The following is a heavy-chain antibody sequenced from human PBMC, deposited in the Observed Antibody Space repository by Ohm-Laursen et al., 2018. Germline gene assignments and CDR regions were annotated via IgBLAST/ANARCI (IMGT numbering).Heavy chain of an antibody. J-gene: IGHJ4*02. D-gene: IGHD3-22*01. CDR1: GASISSYY. V-gene: IGHV4-59*01. CDR2: IYYSGST. CDR3: AKGSGHDSSGLFDY. Sequence: GTLSLTCAVSGASISSYYWNWIRQPPGKGLEDIGYIYYSGSTYYNPSLKSRVTISVDTTKNQFSLKLSSVTAADTAVYYWAKGSGHDSSGLFDYWGQGTLVTVSS.